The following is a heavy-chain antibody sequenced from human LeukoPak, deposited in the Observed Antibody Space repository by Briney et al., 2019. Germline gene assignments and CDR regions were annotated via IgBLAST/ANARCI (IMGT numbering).Heavy chain of an antibody. D-gene: IGHD6-13*01. V-gene: IGHV4-34*01. J-gene: IGHJ4*02. CDR2: INPTGST. CDR3: ARPRYSSRSFDY. Sequence: SETLSLTCAVYGGSFSGYYYTWIRQFPGKGLEWIGEINPTGSTNYNSSLKSRLTISADTSNNRFSLNLSSVTAADTAVYYCARPRYSSRSFDYWGQGTLVTVSS. CDR1: GGSFSGYY.